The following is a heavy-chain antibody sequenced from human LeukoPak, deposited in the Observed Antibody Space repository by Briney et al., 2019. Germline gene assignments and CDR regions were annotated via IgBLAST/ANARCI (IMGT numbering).Heavy chain of an antibody. CDR1: GFTFSSYA. Sequence: GGSLRLSCAASGFTFSSYAMHWVRQAPGKGLEWVAVISYDGSNKYYADSVKGRFTISRDNSKNTLYLQMNSLRAEDTAVYYCASLAAAGSSFDYWGQGTLVTVSS. J-gene: IGHJ4*02. CDR3: ASLAAAGSSFDY. V-gene: IGHV3-30*04. D-gene: IGHD6-13*01. CDR2: ISYDGSNK.